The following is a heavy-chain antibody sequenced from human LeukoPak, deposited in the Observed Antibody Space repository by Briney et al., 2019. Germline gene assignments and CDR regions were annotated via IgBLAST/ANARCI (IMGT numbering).Heavy chain of an antibody. CDR2: IYYSGST. J-gene: IGHJ6*02. Sequence: SETLSLTCTVSGGSISSSSYYWGWIRQPPGKGLEWIGSIYYSGSTYYNPSLKSRVTISVDTSKNQFSLKLSSVTAADMAVYYCARGFGRYYYYGMDVWGQGTTVTVSS. CDR3: ARGFGRYYYYGMDV. CDR1: GGSISSSSYY. V-gene: IGHV4-39*01. D-gene: IGHD3-10*01.